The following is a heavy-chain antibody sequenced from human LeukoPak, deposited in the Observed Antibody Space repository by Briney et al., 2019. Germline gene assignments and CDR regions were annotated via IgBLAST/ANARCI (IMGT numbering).Heavy chain of an antibody. V-gene: IGHV3-43*02. D-gene: IGHD2-2*01. CDR1: GFTFDDYA. J-gene: IGHJ6*01. Sequence: GGSLRLSCAASGFTFDDYAMHWVRQAPGKGLEWVSLISGDGGSTYYADSVKGRFTISRDNSKNSLYLQMNSLRTEDTALYYFANLHRVPPPWDYYYYGMDGWGQTT. CDR3: ANLHRVPPPWDYYYYGMDG. CDR2: ISGDGGST.